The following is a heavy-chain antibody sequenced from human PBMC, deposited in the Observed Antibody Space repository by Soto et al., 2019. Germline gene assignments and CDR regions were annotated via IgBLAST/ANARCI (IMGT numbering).Heavy chain of an antibody. CDR2: INPSGGST. Sequence: ASVKVSCKASGYTFTSYYMHWVRQAPGQGLEWMGIINPSGGSTSYAQKFQGRVTMTRDTSTSTVYMELSSLRSEDTAVYYCARVGLRVYRPGSDWFYCGMDVWGQGTTVTVS. CDR1: GYTFTSYY. CDR3: ARVGLRVYRPGSDWFYCGMDV. D-gene: IGHD3-9*01. V-gene: IGHV1-46*01. J-gene: IGHJ6*02.